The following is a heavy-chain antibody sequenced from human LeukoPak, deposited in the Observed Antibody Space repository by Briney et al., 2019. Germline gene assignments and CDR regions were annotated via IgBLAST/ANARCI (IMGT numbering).Heavy chain of an antibody. J-gene: IGHJ4*02. CDR3: AKVGYDFWSGPFDY. CDR1: GFTFNNYA. V-gene: IGHV3-23*01. D-gene: IGHD3-3*01. CDR2: ISGSGGST. Sequence: RPGGSLRLSCAASGFTFNNYAMTWVRQAPGKGLEWVSGISGSGGSTYYADSVKGRFTISRDNSKNTLYLQMNSLRAEDTAVYYCAKVGYDFWSGPFDYWGQGTLVTVSS.